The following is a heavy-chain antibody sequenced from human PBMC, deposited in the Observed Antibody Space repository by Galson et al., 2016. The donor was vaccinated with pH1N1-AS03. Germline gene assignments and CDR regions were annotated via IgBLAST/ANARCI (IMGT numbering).Heavy chain of an antibody. CDR2: ISWKSGYI. Sequence: SLRLSCAASGFISDNYAMHWVRQAPGKGLEWVSGISWKSGYIAYADSVKGRFTISRDNAKNALHLQMNSLRPEDTGLYYCAKDSGRLTHYYYGMDVWGQGATVTVSS. D-gene: IGHD2-15*01. J-gene: IGHJ6*02. CDR1: GFISDNYA. V-gene: IGHV3-9*02. CDR3: AKDSGRLTHYYYGMDV.